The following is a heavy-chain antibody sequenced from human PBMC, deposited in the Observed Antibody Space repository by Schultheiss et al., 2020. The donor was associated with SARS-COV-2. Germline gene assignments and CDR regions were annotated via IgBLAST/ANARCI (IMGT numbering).Heavy chain of an antibody. CDR2: ISWNSGSI. Sequence: GGSLRLSCAASGFTFDDYAMHWVRQAPGKGLEWVSGISWNSGSIGYADSVKGRFTISRDNSKNTLYLQMNSLRAEDTAVYYCASITMVRGDGNWFDPWGQGTLVTVSS. D-gene: IGHD3-10*01. V-gene: IGHV3-9*01. CDR1: GFTFDDYA. CDR3: ASITMVRGDGNWFDP. J-gene: IGHJ5*02.